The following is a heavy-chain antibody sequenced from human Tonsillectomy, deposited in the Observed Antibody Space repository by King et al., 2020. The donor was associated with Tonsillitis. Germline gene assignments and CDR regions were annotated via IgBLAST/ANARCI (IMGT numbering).Heavy chain of an antibody. D-gene: IGHD3-16*02. Sequence: VQLVESGGGLVQPGGSLRISCAASGFTFSSYAMSWVRQAPGKGLEWVSVIYSGDSSTYYADSVKGRFTISRDNSKNTLYLQMTSLRAEDTAIYYCANYPKLRSTEDAFDIWGQGTMVTVSS. CDR2: IYSGDSST. J-gene: IGHJ3*02. V-gene: IGHV3-23*03. CDR1: GFTFSSYA. CDR3: ANYPKLRSTEDAFDI.